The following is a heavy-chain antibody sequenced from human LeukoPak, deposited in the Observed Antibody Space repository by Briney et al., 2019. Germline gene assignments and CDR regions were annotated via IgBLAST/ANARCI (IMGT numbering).Heavy chain of an antibody. V-gene: IGHV4-59*01. CDR3: ASRSSIWSGYQDTLYYFDS. CDR2: IYYSGST. J-gene: IGHJ4*02. D-gene: IGHD3-3*01. Sequence: PSETLSLTCTVSGGSISSYYWSWIRKPPGKRLVWIGHIYYSGSTNYNPSLKSRVTISVDTSKNQFSLKLSSVTAADTAVYYCASRSSIWSGYQDTLYYFDSWGQGTLVTVSS. CDR1: GGSISSYY.